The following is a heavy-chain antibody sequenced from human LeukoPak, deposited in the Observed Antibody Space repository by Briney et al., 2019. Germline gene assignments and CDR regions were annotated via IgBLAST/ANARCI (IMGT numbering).Heavy chain of an antibody. CDR1: GYSFSYG. Sequence: ASVKVSCKAAGYSFSYGIGWVRQAPGQGLEWMGWISNVNGNTSYAQKLQGRVTMTTDTSTSTAYMELRSLRSDDTAVYYCARDIKHDSSGYPYYFDYWGQGTLVTVSS. CDR3: ARDIKHDSSGYPYYFDY. V-gene: IGHV1-18*01. D-gene: IGHD3-22*01. J-gene: IGHJ4*02. CDR2: ISNVNGNT.